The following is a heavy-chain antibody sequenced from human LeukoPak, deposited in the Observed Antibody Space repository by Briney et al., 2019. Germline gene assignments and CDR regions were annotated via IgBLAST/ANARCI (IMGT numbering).Heavy chain of an antibody. CDR3: AREDGYNHYAFDI. D-gene: IGHD5-24*01. CDR1: GGSISSYY. CDR2: IYYSGST. V-gene: IGHV4-59*01. J-gene: IGHJ3*02. Sequence: SETLSITCTVSGGSISSYYWSWIRQPPGKGLEWIGYIYYSGSTNYNPSLKSRVTISVDTSKNQFSLKLSSVTAADTAVYYCAREDGYNHYAFDIWGQGTMVTVSS.